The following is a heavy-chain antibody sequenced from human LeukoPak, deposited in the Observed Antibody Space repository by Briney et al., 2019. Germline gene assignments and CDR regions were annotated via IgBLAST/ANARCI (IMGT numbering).Heavy chain of an antibody. V-gene: IGHV3-48*01. CDR3: ARDGFCDF. J-gene: IGHJ4*02. CDR2: VSSSGNTT. Sequence: PGGSLRLSCAASGFTFKNYSMKWVRQAPGKGLKCVAYVSSSGNTTYCADSVTGRFTISRDNAKGTLQLQMDSLRADDTALYYCARDGFCDFWGQGTLVTVSS. CDR1: GFTFKNYS. D-gene: IGHD3-3*01.